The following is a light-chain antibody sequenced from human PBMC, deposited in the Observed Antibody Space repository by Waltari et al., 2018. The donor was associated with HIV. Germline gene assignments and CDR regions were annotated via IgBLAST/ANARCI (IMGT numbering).Light chain of an antibody. CDR1: QTVDTY. Sequence: EIVMTQSPDTLSLSPGERATLSCRASQTVDTYLAWYQQKPGQTPRLLMYDASLRATGIPARFSGSGSGTDFTLSISSLEPEDFAVYYCQVRTNWPPMYTFGQGTKLE. CDR3: QVRTNWPPMYT. CDR2: DAS. J-gene: IGKJ2*01. V-gene: IGKV3-11*01.